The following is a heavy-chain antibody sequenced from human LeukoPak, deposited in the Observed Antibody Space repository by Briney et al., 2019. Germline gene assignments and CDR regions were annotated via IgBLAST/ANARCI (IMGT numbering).Heavy chain of an antibody. D-gene: IGHD3-22*01. CDR3: AKGLTTHYYYYMDV. CDR2: IRYDGSNK. J-gene: IGHJ6*03. CDR1: GFTFSSYG. V-gene: IGHV3-30*02. Sequence: GGSLRLSCAASGFTFSSYGMHWVRQAPGKGLEWVAFIRYDGSNKYYADSVKGRFTISRDNSKNSLYLQMNSLRTEDTALYYCAKGLTTHYYYYMDVWGKGTTVTVSS.